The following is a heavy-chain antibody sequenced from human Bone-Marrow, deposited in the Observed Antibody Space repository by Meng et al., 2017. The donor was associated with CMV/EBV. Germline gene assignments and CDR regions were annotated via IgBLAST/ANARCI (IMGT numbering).Heavy chain of an antibody. CDR3: ARDRCGGDCYSRYFYGMDV. CDR2: ISAYNGNK. J-gene: IGHJ6*02. CDR1: GYNFPSYG. Sequence: ASVKVSCKASGYNFPSYGITWIRQAPGQGREWMASISAYNGNKNYAQKVQGRVTVTTDTSTSTSYMELSSLRSEDTAVYYCARDRCGGDCYSRYFYGMDVWGQGTTVTVSS. D-gene: IGHD2-21*01. V-gene: IGHV1-18*01.